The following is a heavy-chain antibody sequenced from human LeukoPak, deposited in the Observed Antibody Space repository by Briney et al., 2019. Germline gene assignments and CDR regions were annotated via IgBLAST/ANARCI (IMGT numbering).Heavy chain of an antibody. CDR1: GYSISSGYY. Sequence: SETLSLTCAVSGYSISSGYYWDWIRQPPGKGLEWIGSIYHSGSTYYNPSLKSRVTISVDTSKNQFSLKLSSVTAADTAVYYCARAMVYVLNWFDPWGQGTLVTVSS. D-gene: IGHD2-8*01. CDR3: ARAMVYVLNWFDP. CDR2: IYHSGST. V-gene: IGHV4-38-2*01. J-gene: IGHJ5*02.